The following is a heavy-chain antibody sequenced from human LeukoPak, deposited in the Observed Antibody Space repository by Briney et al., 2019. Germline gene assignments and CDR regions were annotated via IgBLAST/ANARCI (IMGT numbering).Heavy chain of an antibody. CDR1: GGSVSRYY. J-gene: IGHJ5*02. CDR2: MFYGGTT. D-gene: IGHD3-22*01. V-gene: IGHV4-59*08. Sequence: SETLSLTCTVSGGSVSRYYWSWIRQPPGKGLEWIGYMFYGGTTNYNPSLKSRVTLSVDTSKNQFSLKLSSVTAADTAVYYCARTRIYDSGGKFDPRGQGILVTVSS. CDR3: ARTRIYDSGGKFDP.